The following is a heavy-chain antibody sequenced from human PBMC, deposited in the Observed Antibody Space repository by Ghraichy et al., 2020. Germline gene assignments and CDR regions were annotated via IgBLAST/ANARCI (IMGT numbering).Heavy chain of an antibody. V-gene: IGHV1-46*01. D-gene: IGHD6-13*01. J-gene: IGHJ5*02. Sequence: ASVKVSCKASGYTFTSYYMHWVRQAPGQGLEWMGIINPSGGSTSYAQKFQGRVTMTRDTSTSTVYMELSSLRSEDTAVYYCARARPRVRIAAAGTNWFDPWGQGTLVTVSS. CDR3: ARARPRVRIAAAGTNWFDP. CDR1: GYTFTSYY. CDR2: INPSGGST.